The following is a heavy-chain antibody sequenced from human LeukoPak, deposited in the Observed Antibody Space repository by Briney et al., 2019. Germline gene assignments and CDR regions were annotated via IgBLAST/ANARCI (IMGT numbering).Heavy chain of an antibody. D-gene: IGHD3-9*01. J-gene: IGHJ5*02. V-gene: IGHV1-69*06. CDR3: ARDPGYYDILTGYSFRARGNWFDP. Sequence: GASVKVSCKASGGTFSSYAISWVRQAPGQGLEWMGGIIPIFGTANYAEKFQGRVTITADKSTSTAYMELSSLRSEDTAVYYCARDPGYYDILTGYSFRARGNWFDPWGQGTLVTVSS. CDR2: IIPIFGTA. CDR1: GGTFSSYA.